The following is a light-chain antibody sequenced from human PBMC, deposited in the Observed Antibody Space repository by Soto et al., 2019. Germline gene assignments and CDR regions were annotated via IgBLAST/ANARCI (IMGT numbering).Light chain of an antibody. CDR2: EGT. V-gene: IGLV2-23*01. CDR1: STDFENYNL. CDR3: CSYAGSYTLV. Sequence: QSALTQPASVSGSPGQSITISCTRSSTDFENYNLVSWYQHCPDKAPKLIIYEGTKRPSEISDRFSGSESDTTASLTISGLQAEDEADYYCCSYAGSYTLVFGTGTKVTVL. J-gene: IGLJ1*01.